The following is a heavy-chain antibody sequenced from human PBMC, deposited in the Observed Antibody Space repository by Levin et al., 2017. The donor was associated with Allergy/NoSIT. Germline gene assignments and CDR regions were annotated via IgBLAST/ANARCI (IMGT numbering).Heavy chain of an antibody. D-gene: IGHD2-15*01. V-gene: IGHV3-74*01. CDR2: IHSDGSYT. Sequence: PGGSLRLSCAASGFSFSSFWMHWVRQAPGKGLEWVSRIHSDGSYTTYADSVKGRFTISRDNAENTLYLQMNSLRAEDMAVYFCVREVAVGEKAWWFSPWGQGTLVTVSS. CDR1: GFSFSSFW. J-gene: IGHJ5*02. CDR3: VREVAVGEKAWWFSP.